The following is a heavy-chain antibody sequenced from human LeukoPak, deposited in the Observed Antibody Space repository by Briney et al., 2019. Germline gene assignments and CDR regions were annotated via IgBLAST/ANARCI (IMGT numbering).Heavy chain of an antibody. D-gene: IGHD6-19*01. V-gene: IGHV1-46*01. Sequence: SVKVSRKASGYTFTSYYMHWVPQAPGQGLEGMGKINPNGGSTSYAQKFQGRVTMTRDTSTSTVYMELSSLRSEDTAVYYCARAPRYSSGWYGFANWFDPWGQGTLVTVSS. CDR1: GYTFTSYY. CDR3: ARAPRYSSGWYGFANWFDP. J-gene: IGHJ5*02. CDR2: INPNGGST.